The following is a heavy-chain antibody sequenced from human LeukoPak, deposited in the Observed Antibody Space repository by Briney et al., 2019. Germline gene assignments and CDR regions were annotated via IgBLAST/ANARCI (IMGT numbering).Heavy chain of an antibody. D-gene: IGHD3-10*01. J-gene: IGHJ5*02. Sequence: SVKVSCKASGGTFSSYAISWVRQAPGQGLEWMGGVIPIFGTANYAQKFQSRVTITTDESTSTAYMELSSLRFEDTAVYYCATSRGGFGELFRWFDPWGQGTLVAVSS. CDR3: ATSRGGFGELFRWFDP. V-gene: IGHV1-69*05. CDR1: GGTFSSYA. CDR2: VIPIFGTA.